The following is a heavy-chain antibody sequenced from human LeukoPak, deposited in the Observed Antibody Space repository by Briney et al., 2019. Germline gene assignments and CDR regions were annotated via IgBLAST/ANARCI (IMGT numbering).Heavy chain of an antibody. D-gene: IGHD3-22*01. Sequence: GGSPRLSCTASGFTFSDYYMSWIRQAPGKGLQWVSYISGSGSRTSYGDSVTGRFTISRDNSKNSLYLQMNSLRAEDTAVYYCARARPYYYDSSGYYILGAFDIWGRGTMVTVSS. CDR2: ISGSGSRT. CDR3: ARARPYYYDSSGYYILGAFDI. V-gene: IGHV3-11*06. CDR1: GFTFSDYY. J-gene: IGHJ3*02.